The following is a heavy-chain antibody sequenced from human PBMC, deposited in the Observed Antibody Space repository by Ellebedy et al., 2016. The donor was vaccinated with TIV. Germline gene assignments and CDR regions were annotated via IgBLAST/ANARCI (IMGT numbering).Heavy chain of an antibody. D-gene: IGHD4-23*01. Sequence: GESLKISCAASGFTFTTFWMTWVRQAPGKGLEWVANINQDGSKGIYVDSVKGRFTISRDNAKNSLYLQMNSLRAEDTSLYYCARDRSVVMTSDAFDIWGQGTMVTVSS. V-gene: IGHV3-7*05. CDR1: GFTFTTFW. CDR3: ARDRSVVMTSDAFDI. J-gene: IGHJ3*02. CDR2: INQDGSKG.